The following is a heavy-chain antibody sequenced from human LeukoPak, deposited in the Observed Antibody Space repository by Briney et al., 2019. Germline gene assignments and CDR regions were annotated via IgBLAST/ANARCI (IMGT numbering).Heavy chain of an antibody. CDR2: ISSSSNYI. J-gene: IGHJ4*02. CDR3: ARVRWLSAAGTEGNFDY. D-gene: IGHD6-13*01. Sequence: GSLRLSCAASGFTFSSYTMNWVRQAPGKGLEWVSSISSSSNYIYYADSVKGRFTISRDNAKNSLYLQMDSLRAEDTAVYYCARVRWLSAAGTEGNFDYWGQGTLGTVSS. CDR1: GFTFSSYT. V-gene: IGHV3-21*01.